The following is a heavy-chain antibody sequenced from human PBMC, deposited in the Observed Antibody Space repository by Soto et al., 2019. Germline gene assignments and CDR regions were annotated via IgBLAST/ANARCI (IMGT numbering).Heavy chain of an antibody. Sequence: KAXETLSLTCTVSGGSISSGGYYWSWIRQHPGKGLEWIGYIYYSGSTYYNPSLKSRVTISVDTSKNQFSLKLSSVTAADTAVYYCASYYYYYGMDVWGQGHTVTVSS. V-gene: IGHV4-31*03. CDR1: GGSISSGGYY. J-gene: IGHJ6*02. CDR2: IYYSGST. CDR3: ASYYYYYGMDV.